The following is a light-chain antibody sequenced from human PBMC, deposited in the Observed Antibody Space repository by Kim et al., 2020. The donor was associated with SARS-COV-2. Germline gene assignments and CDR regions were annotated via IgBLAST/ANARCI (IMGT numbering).Light chain of an antibody. J-gene: IGKJ4*01. V-gene: IGKV3-20*01. CDR2: GAS. Sequence: EIVLTQSPGTLSLSPGERATLSCRASQSVSSSYLAWYQQKPGQAPRPLIYGASNRATGIPDRFSGSGSGTDFTLTISRLGPEDFAMYYCQQYGTSRLTFGGGTKVDIK. CDR3: QQYGTSRLT. CDR1: QSVSSSY.